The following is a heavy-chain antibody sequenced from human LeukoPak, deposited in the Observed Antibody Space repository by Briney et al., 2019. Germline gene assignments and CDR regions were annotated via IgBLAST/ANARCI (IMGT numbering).Heavy chain of an antibody. J-gene: IGHJ1*01. CDR3: ARLKYYYDSSGYRAEYFQH. D-gene: IGHD3-22*01. CDR1: GGSFSGYY. CDR2: INHSEST. V-gene: IGHV4-34*01. Sequence: PSETLSLTCAVYGGSFSGYYWSWIRQPPGKGLEWIGEINHSESTNYNPSLKSRVTISVYTSENQLSVKLSSVTAADTAVYYCARLKYYYDSSGYRAEYFQHWGQGTLVTVSS.